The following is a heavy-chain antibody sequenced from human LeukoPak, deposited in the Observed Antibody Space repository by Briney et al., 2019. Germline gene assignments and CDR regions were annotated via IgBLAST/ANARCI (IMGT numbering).Heavy chain of an antibody. CDR1: GGSISSSSYY. J-gene: IGHJ4*02. CDR2: IYYSGST. V-gene: IGHV4-39*01. CDR3: ARQTVVNPNFDY. Sequence: SETLSLTCTVSGGSISSSSYYWGWIRQPPGKGLEGIGSIYYSGSTYYNPSLKSRVTISVDTSKNPFSLKLISETAADTAVYYCARQTVVNPNFDYWGQGTLVTVSS. D-gene: IGHD4-23*01.